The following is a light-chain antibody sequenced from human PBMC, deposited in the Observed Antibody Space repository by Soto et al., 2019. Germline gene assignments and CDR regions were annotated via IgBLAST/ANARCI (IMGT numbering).Light chain of an antibody. V-gene: IGKV1-5*01. Sequence: DIQMTQSPSTLSASVGDRVTITCRASERISSYLAWYQQKPGQAPKLLIYDASSLEGGVPSRFSGSGSGTEFTLTISSLQPDDFATYYCQQYKSYTWKSGQGTKVEIK. CDR1: ERISSY. CDR2: DAS. J-gene: IGKJ1*01. CDR3: QQYKSYTWK.